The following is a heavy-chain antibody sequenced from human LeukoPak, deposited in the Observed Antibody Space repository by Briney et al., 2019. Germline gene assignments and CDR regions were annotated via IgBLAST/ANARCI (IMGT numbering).Heavy chain of an antibody. CDR1: GFTFSSYA. CDR2: ISSSGSYI. J-gene: IGHJ4*02. Sequence: GGSLRLSCAASGFTFSSYAMSWVRQAPGKGLEWVSSISSSGSYIYYADSVKGRFTISRDSSKNTLYLQMNSLRGEDTAVYYCAIWLQSKAYFDHWGQGTLVTVSS. D-gene: IGHD5-24*01. V-gene: IGHV3-21*01. CDR3: AIWLQSKAYFDH.